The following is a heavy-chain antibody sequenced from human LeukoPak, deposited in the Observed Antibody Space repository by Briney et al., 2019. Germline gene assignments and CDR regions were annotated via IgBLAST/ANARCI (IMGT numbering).Heavy chain of an antibody. J-gene: IGHJ4*02. CDR2: ISGSGGST. D-gene: IGHD3-9*01. V-gene: IGHV3-23*01. Sequence: GGSLRLSCAASGFTFSSYAMSWARQAPGKGLEWVSAISGSGGSTYYADSVKGRFTISRDNSKSTLYLQMNSLRAEDTAVYYCAKVGDFDILTGYYSPNFDYWGQGTLVTVSS. CDR3: AKVGDFDILTGYYSPNFDY. CDR1: GFTFSSYA.